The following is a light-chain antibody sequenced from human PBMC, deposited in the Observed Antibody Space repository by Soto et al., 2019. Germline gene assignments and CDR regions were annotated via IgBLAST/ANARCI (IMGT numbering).Light chain of an antibody. CDR1: QSVSSGH. CDR3: QQFGGSVLFT. V-gene: IGKV3-20*01. CDR2: GAS. J-gene: IGKJ3*01. Sequence: ETVLTQSPGTLSLSPGDRATLSCRASQSVSSGHLAWYQQKPGRAPRLLIYGASIRASGIPDRFSASDSGSDFTLTISRLEPEDFAVYYCQQFGGSVLFTFGPGTRVDIK.